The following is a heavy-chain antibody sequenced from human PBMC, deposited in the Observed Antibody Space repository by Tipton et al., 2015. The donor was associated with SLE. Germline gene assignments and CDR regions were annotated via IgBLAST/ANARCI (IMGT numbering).Heavy chain of an antibody. V-gene: IGHV3-30*04. J-gene: IGHJ4*02. CDR1: GFTFSNYA. CDR3: AAGLLWFGECYY. D-gene: IGHD3-10*01. Sequence: QLVQSGGGVVQPGRSLRLSCAASGFTFSNYAMHWVRQAPGKGLEWVAVISYDGSNKYYADSVKGRFTISRDNSKNTLYLQMNSLRPEDTAVYYCAAGLLWFGECYYWGQGALVTVSS. CDR2: ISYDGSNK.